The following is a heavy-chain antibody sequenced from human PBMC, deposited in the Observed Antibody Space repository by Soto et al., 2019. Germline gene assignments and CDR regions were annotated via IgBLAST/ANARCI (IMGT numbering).Heavy chain of an antibody. CDR1: GFTFSDFA. J-gene: IGHJ4*02. Sequence: EVQVLESGGGLVQPGGSLRLSCAATGFTFSDFAMSWVRQAPGKGLEWVSRIYGGGNGPHYADSVKGRVTISRDNSKNTLYLPVNSLRAEDTAVYYCAKMEGMDPWAYSFDYWGQGTLVTVSS. D-gene: IGHD2-2*03. CDR3: AKMEGMDPWAYSFDY. CDR2: IYGGGNGP. V-gene: IGHV3-23*01.